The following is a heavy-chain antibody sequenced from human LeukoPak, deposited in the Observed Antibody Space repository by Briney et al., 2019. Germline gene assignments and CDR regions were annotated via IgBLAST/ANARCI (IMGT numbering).Heavy chain of an antibody. D-gene: IGHD6-19*01. CDR2: INHSGST. J-gene: IGHJ3*02. Sequence: PSETLSLTCAVYGGSFSGYYWSWIRQPPGKGLEWIGEINHSGSTNYNPSLKSRVTISLDTSKNQFSLKLSSVTAADTGVFYCATRRVAVAGIERMDAFDIWGQGTMVTVSS. V-gene: IGHV4-34*01. CDR1: GGSFSGYY. CDR3: ATRRVAVAGIERMDAFDI.